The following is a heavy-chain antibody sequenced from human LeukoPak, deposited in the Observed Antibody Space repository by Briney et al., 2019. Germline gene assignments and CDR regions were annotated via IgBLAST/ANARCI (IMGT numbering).Heavy chain of an antibody. CDR3: ARASSGYVVYYYGMDV. CDR1: GGSFSGYY. V-gene: IGHV4-34*01. J-gene: IGHJ6*02. CDR2: INHSGST. D-gene: IGHD6-19*01. Sequence: SETLSLTCAVYGGSFSGYYWSWIRRPPGKGLEWIGEINHSGSTNYNPSLKSRVTISVDTSKNQFSLKLSSVTAADTAVYYCARASSGYVVYYYGMDVWGQGTTVTVSS.